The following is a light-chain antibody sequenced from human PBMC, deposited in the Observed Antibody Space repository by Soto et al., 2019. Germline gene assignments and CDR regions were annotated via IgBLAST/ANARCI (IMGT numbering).Light chain of an antibody. CDR2: KAS. J-gene: IGKJ1*01. Sequence: DIQMTQSPSTLSASVGDRVTITCRAIQSISSWLAWYPQKPGKAPKLLIYKASSLESGVPSRFSGSGSGTEFTLTIRSLQPDDFATYYCQQYNSYSWTFGQGTKVEIK. CDR1: QSISSW. CDR3: QQYNSYSWT. V-gene: IGKV1-5*03.